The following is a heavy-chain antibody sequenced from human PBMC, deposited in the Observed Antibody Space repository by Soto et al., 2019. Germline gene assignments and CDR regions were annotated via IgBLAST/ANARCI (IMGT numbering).Heavy chain of an antibody. CDR3: ATDRMVYAIRSGMDV. J-gene: IGHJ6*02. V-gene: IGHV1-24*01. CDR2: FDPEDGET. D-gene: IGHD2-8*01. CDR1: GYTLTELS. Sequence: ASVKVSCKVSGYTLTELSMYWVRQAPGKGLEWMGGFDPEDGETIYAQKFQGRVTMTEDTSTDTAYMELSSLRSEDTAVYYCATDRMVYAIRSGMDVWGQGTTVTVSS.